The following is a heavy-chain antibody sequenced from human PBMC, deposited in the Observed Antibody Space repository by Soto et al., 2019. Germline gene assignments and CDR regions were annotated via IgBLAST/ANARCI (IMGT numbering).Heavy chain of an antibody. Sequence: GGSLRLSCAASGFTFSRYAMHWVRQAPGKGLEWVTVISYDGSNKYYADSVKGRFTISRDNSKNTLYLQMNSLRAEDTAFYYWARDPWRGTVMFLWYFNLWGRAPLVPVS. J-gene: IGHJ2*01. CDR2: ISYDGSNK. CDR3: ARDPWRGTVMFLWYFNL. D-gene: IGHD5-18*01. CDR1: GFTFSRYA. V-gene: IGHV3-30-3*01.